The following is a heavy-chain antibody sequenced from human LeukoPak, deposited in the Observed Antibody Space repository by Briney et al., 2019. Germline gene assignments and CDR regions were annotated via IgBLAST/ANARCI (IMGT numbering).Heavy chain of an antibody. J-gene: IGHJ5*02. CDR2: IYYSGST. V-gene: IGHV4-39*07. D-gene: IGHD6-6*01. Sequence: SETLSLTCTVSGGSVSSSAYYWGWIRQPPEKGLEWIGNIYYSGSTNYNPSLKSRVTISVDTSKNQFSLKLSSVTAADTAVYYCARGRGSSSVGAFDPWGQGTLVTVSS. CDR3: ARGRGSSSVGAFDP. CDR1: GGSVSSSAYY.